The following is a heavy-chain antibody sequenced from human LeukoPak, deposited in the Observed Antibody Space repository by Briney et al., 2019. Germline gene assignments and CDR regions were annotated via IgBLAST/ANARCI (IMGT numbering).Heavy chain of an antibody. Sequence: PSETLSLTCTVSGGSISSGVYYWSWIRQHPGKGLEWIGYIYNSGSTYYNPSLKSRVTISTDTSKNLFSLKLTSVTAADTAMYYCARGGSGEGYWGQGTLVTVSS. CDR1: GGSISSGVYY. V-gene: IGHV4-31*03. CDR3: ARGGSGEGY. J-gene: IGHJ4*02. CDR2: IYNSGST. D-gene: IGHD3-10*01.